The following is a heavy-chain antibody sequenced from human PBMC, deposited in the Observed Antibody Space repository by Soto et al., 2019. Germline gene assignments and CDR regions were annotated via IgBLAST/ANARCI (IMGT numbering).Heavy chain of an antibody. CDR3: ARPIQFYFDTSAQSAWFDP. Sequence: QVQLVQSGADVKKPGSSVKVSCKASGGTFSRNSISWVRQAPGQGLEWMGGIIPIFGTPNYAQKFQGRLTITADESTITADMELSSLRSDDTAVYYCARPIQFYFDTSAQSAWFDPWGQGTLVTVSS. CDR2: IIPIFGTP. J-gene: IGHJ5*02. D-gene: IGHD3-22*01. CDR1: GGTFSRNS. V-gene: IGHV1-69*12.